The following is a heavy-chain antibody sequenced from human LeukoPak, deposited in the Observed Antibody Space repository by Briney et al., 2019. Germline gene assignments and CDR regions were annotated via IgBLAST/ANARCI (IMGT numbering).Heavy chain of an antibody. CDR3: ARQIIYYYYMDV. V-gene: IGHV4-59*05. CDR1: GGSISSYY. Sequence: SETLSLTCTVSGGSISSYYWSWIRQPPGKGLEWIGSIYYSGSTYYNPSLKSRVTISVDTSKNQFSLKLSSVTAADTAVYYCARQIIYYYYMDVWGKGTTVTVSS. J-gene: IGHJ6*03. D-gene: IGHD3-10*01. CDR2: IYYSGST.